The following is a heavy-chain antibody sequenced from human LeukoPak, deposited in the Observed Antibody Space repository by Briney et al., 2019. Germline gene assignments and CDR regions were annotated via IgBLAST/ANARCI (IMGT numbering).Heavy chain of an antibody. D-gene: IGHD6-13*01. V-gene: IGHV3-23*01. CDR2: ISGSGDST. J-gene: IGHJ4*02. CDR3: AKTRPLDSSSWSHGDY. Sequence: GGSLRLSCAASGFTFSSYAMSWGRQAPGKGLERVSAISGSGDSTYYGDSVKGRFTISRGNSKNTLYLQMNSLRAEDTAVYYCAKTRPLDSSSWSHGDYWGQGTLVTVSS. CDR1: GFTFSSYA.